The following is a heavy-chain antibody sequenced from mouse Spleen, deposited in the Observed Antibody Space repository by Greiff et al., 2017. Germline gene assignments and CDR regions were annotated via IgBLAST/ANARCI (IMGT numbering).Heavy chain of an antibody. CDR1: GFTFSDYG. CDR2: ISSGSSTI. Sequence: EVKLVESGGGLVKPGGSLKLSCAASGFTFSDYGMHWVRQAPEKGLEWVAYISSGSSTISYADTVKGRFTISRDNAKNTLFLQMTSLRSEDTAMYYCGRRGRVVDHYYGMDYWGQGTSVTVSS. CDR3: GRRGRVVDHYYGMDY. D-gene: IGHD1-1*01. J-gene: IGHJ4*01. V-gene: IGHV5-17*01.